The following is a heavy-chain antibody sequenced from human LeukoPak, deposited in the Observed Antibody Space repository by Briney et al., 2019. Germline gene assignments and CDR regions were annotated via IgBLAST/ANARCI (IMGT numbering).Heavy chain of an antibody. CDR1: GFTVSSNY. D-gene: IGHD3-10*01. CDR3: ARAVRGVIITKGYFQH. V-gene: IGHV3-66*01. Sequence: PGGSLRLPCAASGFTVSSNYMSWVRQAPGKGLAWVSGIYSGGSTYYADSVKGRFTISRDNSKNTLYLQINSLRAEDTAVYYCARAVRGVIITKGYFQHWGQGTLVTVSS. J-gene: IGHJ1*01. CDR2: IYSGGST.